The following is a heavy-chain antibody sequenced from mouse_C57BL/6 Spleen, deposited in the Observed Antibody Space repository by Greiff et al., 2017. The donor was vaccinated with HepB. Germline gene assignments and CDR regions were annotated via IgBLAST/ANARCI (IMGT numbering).Heavy chain of an antibody. V-gene: IGHV7-1*01. CDR2: SRNKANDYTT. D-gene: IGHD2-3*01. CDR1: GFTFSDFY. CDR3: ARDYDLEAMDY. J-gene: IGHJ4*01. Sequence: EVKLVESGGGLVQSGRSLRLSCATSGFTFSDFYMEWVRQAPGKGLEWIAASRNKANDYTTEYSASVKGRFIVSIDTSQSILYLQMNALRAEDTAIYYCARDYDLEAMDYWGQGTSVTVSS.